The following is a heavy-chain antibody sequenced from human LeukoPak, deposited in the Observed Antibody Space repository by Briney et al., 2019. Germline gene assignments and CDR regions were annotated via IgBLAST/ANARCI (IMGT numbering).Heavy chain of an antibody. Sequence: GGSLRLSCAASGFTFSTYTMNWVRQAPGKGLEWVSSISRSSSYIYYADSVKGRFTISRDNAKNSLYLQMNSLRAEDTAVYYCARTLFGVVTAYYFGYWGQGTLVTVSS. J-gene: IGHJ4*02. CDR3: ARTLFGVVTAYYFGY. CDR2: ISRSSSYI. V-gene: IGHV3-21*01. CDR1: GFTFSTYT. D-gene: IGHD3-3*01.